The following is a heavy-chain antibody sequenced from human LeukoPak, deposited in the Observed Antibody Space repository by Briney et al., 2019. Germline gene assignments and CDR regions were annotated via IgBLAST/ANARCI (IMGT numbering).Heavy chain of an antibody. D-gene: IGHD3-10*01. J-gene: IGHJ4*02. CDR2: IGIRGDT. V-gene: IGHV3-13*01. CDR1: GFTFIDYD. Sequence: PGGSLRLSCAASGFTFIDYDMHWVRQVIGKGLEWVSAIGIRGDTHYSGSVKGRFTISRDNAKNSLYLQMNSLRAEDTAVYYCAREGSTLGSSGSGSHYNFDYWGQGTLVTVSS. CDR3: AREGSTLGSSGSGSHYNFDY.